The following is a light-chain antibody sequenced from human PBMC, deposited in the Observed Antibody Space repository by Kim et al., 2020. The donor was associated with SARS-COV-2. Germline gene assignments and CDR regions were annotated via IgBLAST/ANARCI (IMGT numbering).Light chain of an antibody. CDR1: GVESKS. CDR2: YDS. Sequence: PGRTARITCGRNGVESKSVHWYQQKAGQAPVLVIYYDSDRPSGIPERFSGSNSGNTATLTISRVEAGDEADYYCQVWHSSSDHRVVFGGGTKLTVL. V-gene: IGLV3-21*04. CDR3: QVWHSSSDHRVV. J-gene: IGLJ2*01.